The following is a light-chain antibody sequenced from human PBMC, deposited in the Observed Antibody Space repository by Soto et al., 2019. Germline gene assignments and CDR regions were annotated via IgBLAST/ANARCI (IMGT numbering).Light chain of an antibody. Sequence: EIVLTQSPGTLSLSPGERATLSCRASQSVSSNYLAWYQQKRGQAPRLLIYGASSRANCIPTRFSGSGSGTDFTLTISRLEPEDFAVYYCQQYDTSPRTFGQGTKVEI. V-gene: IGKV3-20*01. CDR1: QSVSSNY. J-gene: IGKJ1*01. CDR3: QQYDTSPRT. CDR2: GAS.